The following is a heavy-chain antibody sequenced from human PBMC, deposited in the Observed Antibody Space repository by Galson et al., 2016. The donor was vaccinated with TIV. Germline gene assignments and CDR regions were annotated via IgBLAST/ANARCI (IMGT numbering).Heavy chain of an antibody. CDR1: GGTFSFYA. J-gene: IGHJ4*02. V-gene: IGHV1-69*04. Sequence: SVKVSCKASGGTFSFYAITWVRQAPGQGLEWMGRIIPILNIANYAQEFQGRVTITADESTSTVYMELNSLRSDDTAVYYCARGPAENYWGQGTLVTVSS. CDR3: ARGPAENY. CDR2: IIPILNIA.